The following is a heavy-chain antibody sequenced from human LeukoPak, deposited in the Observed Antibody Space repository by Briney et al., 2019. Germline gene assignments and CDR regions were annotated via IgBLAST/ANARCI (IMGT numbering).Heavy chain of an antibody. V-gene: IGHV4-39*01. CDR3: ARVNPSRDYYFDY. CDR1: GGSISSSSYY. Sequence: SETLSLTCTVSGGSISSSSYYWGWIRQPPGKGLEWIGSIYYSGSTYYNPSLKSRVTISVDTSKNQFSLKLSSVTAADTAVYYCARVNPSRDYYFDYWGQGTLVTVSS. CDR2: IYYSGST. J-gene: IGHJ4*02.